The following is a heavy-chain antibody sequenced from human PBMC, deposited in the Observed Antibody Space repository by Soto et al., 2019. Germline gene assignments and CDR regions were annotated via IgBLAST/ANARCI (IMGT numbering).Heavy chain of an antibody. V-gene: IGHV3-30*18. CDR3: AKEVAVVAAIGSLDY. CDR2: ISYDGSNK. J-gene: IGHJ4*02. Sequence: PGGSLRLSCAASGFTFSSYGMHWVRQAPGKGLEWVAVISYDGSNKYYADSVKGRFTISRDNSKNTPYLQMNSLRAEDTAVYYCAKEVAVVAAIGSLDYWGQGTLVTVSS. D-gene: IGHD2-15*01. CDR1: GFTFSSYG.